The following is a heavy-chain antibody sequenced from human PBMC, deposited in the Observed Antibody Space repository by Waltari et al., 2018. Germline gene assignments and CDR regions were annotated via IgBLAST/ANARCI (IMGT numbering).Heavy chain of an antibody. CDR1: GDSIGSGYYY. Sequence: QLQLRESGPGLLKPSETLSLTCSVSGDSIGSGYYYWGWIRQAPGKGLEWIGSIYFAVRTYYHPSLKSRLTVSVDTSKNQFSLRLSSVTAADTAVYYCAREVGGSSWSTTPRGDAFDIWGQGTMVTVSS. CDR3: AREVGGSSWSTTPRGDAFDI. CDR2: IYFAVRT. D-gene: IGHD6-13*01. V-gene: IGHV4-39*07. J-gene: IGHJ3*02.